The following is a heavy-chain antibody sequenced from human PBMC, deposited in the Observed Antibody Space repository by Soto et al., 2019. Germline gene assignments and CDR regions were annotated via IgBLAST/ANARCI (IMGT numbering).Heavy chain of an antibody. CDR3: ARHSSDWPDYYFDF. D-gene: IGHD6-19*01. J-gene: IGHJ4*02. Sequence: QVQLQESGPALVKPSETLSLTCDVSGGSITSYYWSWIRQAPGQGLDWIGYVYYNGFTSYNPSLDKRVNISVDTAKNHFSLKMSSVTAADTAVYFCARHSSDWPDYYFDFWGQGTLVTVSS. CDR2: VYYNGFT. CDR1: GGSITSYY. V-gene: IGHV4-59*01.